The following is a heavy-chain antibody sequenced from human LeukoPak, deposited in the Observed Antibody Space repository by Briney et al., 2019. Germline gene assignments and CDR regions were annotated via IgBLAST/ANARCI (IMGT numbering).Heavy chain of an antibody. V-gene: IGHV4-34*01. D-gene: IGHD4-11*01. Sequence: KPSETLSLTCAVYGGSFSGYYWSWIRQPPGKGLEWIGEINHSGSTNYNPSLKSRVTISVDTSKNQFSLKLSSVTAADTAVYYCASKNYSNYFDYWGQGTLVTVSS. CDR2: INHSGST. CDR3: ASKNYSNYFDY. J-gene: IGHJ4*02. CDR1: GGSFSGYY.